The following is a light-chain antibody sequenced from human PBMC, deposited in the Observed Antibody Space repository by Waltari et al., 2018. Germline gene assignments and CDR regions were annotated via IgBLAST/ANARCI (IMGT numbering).Light chain of an antibody. CDR3: QQLNSYPYT. V-gene: IGKV1-9*01. CDR1: QGISSY. CDR2: AAS. J-gene: IGKJ2*01. Sequence: IQLTQSPSSLSASVGDRVTIPCRASQGISSYLAWYQQSPGNAPKLLIYAASTLQSGVPSRFSGSGSGTDFTLTISSLQPEDFATYFCQQLNSYPYTFGQGTKLDI.